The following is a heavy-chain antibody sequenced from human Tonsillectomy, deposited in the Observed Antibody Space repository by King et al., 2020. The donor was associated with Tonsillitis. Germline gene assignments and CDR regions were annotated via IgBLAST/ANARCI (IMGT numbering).Heavy chain of an antibody. CDR1: GFTFSSYG. CDR2: ISYDGSNK. J-gene: IGHJ4*02. CDR3: AKDQRWLHLLDY. D-gene: IGHD5-24*01. V-gene: IGHV3-30*18. Sequence: VQLVESGGGVVQPGRSLRLSCAASGFTFSSYGMHWVRQAPGKGLEWGAVISYDGSNKYYADSVKGRFTISRDNSKNTLYLQMNSLRAEDTAVYYCAKDQRWLHLLDYWGQGTLVTVSS.